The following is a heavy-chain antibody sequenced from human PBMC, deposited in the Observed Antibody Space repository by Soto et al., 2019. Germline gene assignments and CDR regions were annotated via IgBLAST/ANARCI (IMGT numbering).Heavy chain of an antibody. V-gene: IGHV1-46*01. Sequence: ASVKVSCKASGYTFTSYYMHWVRQAPGQGLEWMGIINPSGGSTSYAQKCQGGVTMTRDTSTSTVYMELSSLRSEDTAGYYCARSYDSSYGADYWGQGTLVTSPQ. D-gene: IGHD3-22*01. CDR1: GYTFTSYY. CDR2: INPSGGST. CDR3: ARSYDSSYGADY. J-gene: IGHJ4*02.